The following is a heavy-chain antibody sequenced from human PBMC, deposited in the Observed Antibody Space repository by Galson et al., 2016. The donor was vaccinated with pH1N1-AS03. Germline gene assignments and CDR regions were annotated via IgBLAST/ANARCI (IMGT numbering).Heavy chain of an antibody. CDR2: IYYSGST. J-gene: IGHJ6*02. CDR1: DGSISSSHYY. Sequence: SETLSLTCSVSDGSISSSHYYWGWIRQPPGKGPEWIGSIYYSGSTSYNPSLESRVSILADTSKNQLSLMLTSVTAADTAVYYCVRHYTFTSSWKYHYLDVWGQGTTVTVAS. CDR3: VRHYTFTSSWKYHYLDV. V-gene: IGHV4-39*01. D-gene: IGHD6-13*01.